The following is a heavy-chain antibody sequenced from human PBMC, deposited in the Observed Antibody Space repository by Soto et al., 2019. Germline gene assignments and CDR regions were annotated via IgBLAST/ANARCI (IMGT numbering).Heavy chain of an antibody. Sequence: PSETLSLTCTVSGGSISSGYYYCTWIRQRPGKGLEWIGYISYSGSTNYNPSLKSRIRISVDTSKNQFSLKLSSVTAADTAVYYCARESDWPRGYFDSWGQGTLVTVS. CDR1: GGSISSGYYY. D-gene: IGHD2-21*01. V-gene: IGHV4-31*03. J-gene: IGHJ4*02. CDR3: ARESDWPRGYFDS. CDR2: ISYSGST.